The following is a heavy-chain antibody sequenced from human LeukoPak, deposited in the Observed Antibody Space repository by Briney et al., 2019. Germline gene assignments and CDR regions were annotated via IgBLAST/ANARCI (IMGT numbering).Heavy chain of an antibody. CDR2: TYYRSKWYD. CDR1: GDTFSSNSAA. V-gene: IGHV6-1*01. CDR3: ASGPNGVFDY. D-gene: IGHD2-8*01. J-gene: IGHJ4*02. Sequence: SQTLSLTCAISGDTFSSNSAAWNRIRQSPSRGLEWLGRTYYRSKWYDDYALSVKSRITSNPDTSKNQFSLKLSSVTAADTAVYYCASGPNGVFDYWGQGTLVTVSS.